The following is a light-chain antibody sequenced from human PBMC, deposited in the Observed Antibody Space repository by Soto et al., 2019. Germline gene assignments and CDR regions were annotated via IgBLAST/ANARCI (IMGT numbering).Light chain of an antibody. V-gene: IGKV3-20*01. CDR3: QQYGSSPRT. CDR1: QSVSSNY. CDR2: GAS. J-gene: IGKJ1*01. Sequence: EIVLTQSPGTLSLSPGERVTLSCRASQSVSSNYLAWYQQKPGQAPRLLIYGASSRATGIPDRFSGSGSGTDCTLTISRLEPEDFAVYYCQQYGSSPRTFGQGTKVEIK.